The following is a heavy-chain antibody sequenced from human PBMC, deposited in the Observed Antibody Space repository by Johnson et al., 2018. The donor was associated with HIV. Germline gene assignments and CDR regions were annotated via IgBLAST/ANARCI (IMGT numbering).Heavy chain of an antibody. J-gene: IGHJ3*02. Sequence: QVQLVESGGGVVQPGGSLRLSCAASGFTFSSHGMHWVRQAPGKGLEWVTFIRYDETNKYYADSVKGRFTISRDNSKNTLYLPMNSLRDDDTAVYYCALKQLVTMADAFDIWGQGTMVTVSS. V-gene: IGHV3-30*02. D-gene: IGHD2-21*02. CDR3: ALKQLVTMADAFDI. CDR1: GFTFSSHG. CDR2: IRYDETNK.